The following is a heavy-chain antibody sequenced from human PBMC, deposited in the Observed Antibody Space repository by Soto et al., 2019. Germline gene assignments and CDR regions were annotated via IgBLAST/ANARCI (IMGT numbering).Heavy chain of an antibody. CDR2: ISRSGSPI. D-gene: IGHD1-26*01. V-gene: IGHV3-48*03. CDR1: GFTLSSYE. Sequence: EAQLVESGGGLVQPGGSLRLSCAAFGFTLSSYEMDWVRQAPGKGLEWVSHISRSGSPIYYADSVKGRFTISRDNAKNSVYLQMNSLRAEDTAIYYCAKNQGVELVPLATVDWFDPWGQGSVVTVSS. J-gene: IGHJ5*02. CDR3: AKNQGVELVPLATVDWFDP.